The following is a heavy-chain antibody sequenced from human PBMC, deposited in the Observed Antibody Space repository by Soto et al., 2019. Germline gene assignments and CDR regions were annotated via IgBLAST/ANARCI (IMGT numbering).Heavy chain of an antibody. CDR1: GFTFNSYS. CDR3: ARDTAPSDV. J-gene: IGHJ6*02. V-gene: IGHV3-48*01. CDR2: ISSSSSTI. D-gene: IGHD4-17*01. Sequence: GGSLRPSCAASGFTFNSYSMNWVRQAPGKGLEWVSYISSSSSTIYYADSVRGRFTISRDNAKNSLYLQMNSLRAEDTAVYYCARDTAPSDVWGQGTTVTVS.